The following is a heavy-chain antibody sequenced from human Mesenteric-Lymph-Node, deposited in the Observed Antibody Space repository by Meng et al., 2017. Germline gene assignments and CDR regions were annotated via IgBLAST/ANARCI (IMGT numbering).Heavy chain of an antibody. CDR2: IYYSGST. J-gene: IGHJ4*02. D-gene: IGHD3-10*01. CDR3: ARLLTGYYGSGSEYYFDY. V-gene: IGHV4-59*12. Sequence: GSLRLSCTVSGGSISSYYWSWIRQPPGKGLEWIGSIYYSGSTYYNPSLKSRVTISVDTSKNQFSLKLSSVTAADTAVYYCARLLTGYYGSGSEYYFDYWGQGTLVTVSS. CDR1: GGSISSYY.